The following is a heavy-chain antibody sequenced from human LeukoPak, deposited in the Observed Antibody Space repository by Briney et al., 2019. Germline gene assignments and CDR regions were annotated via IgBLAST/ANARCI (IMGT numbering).Heavy chain of an antibody. D-gene: IGHD6-13*01. J-gene: IGHJ6*02. Sequence: GGSLRLSCAASGFTFSSYWMSWVRQAPGKGLEWVANIKQDGSEKYYVDSVKGRFTISRDNAKNSLYLQMNSLRAEDTAVYYCARVRYSSSWHLSDFYCYYGMDVWGQGTTVTVSS. CDR3: ARVRYSSSWHLSDFYCYYGMDV. V-gene: IGHV3-7*01. CDR1: GFTFSSYW. CDR2: IKQDGSEK.